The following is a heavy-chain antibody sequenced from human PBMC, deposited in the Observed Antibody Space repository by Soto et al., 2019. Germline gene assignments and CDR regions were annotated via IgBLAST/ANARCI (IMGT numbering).Heavy chain of an antibody. CDR1: GGSISSGGYY. CDR2: IYYSGST. D-gene: IGHD3-22*01. V-gene: IGHV4-31*03. CDR3: AGSKLDSSGYYHDY. Sequence: SETLSLTCTVSGGSISSGGYYWSWIRQHPGKGLEWIGYIYYSGSTYYNPSLKSRVTISVDTSKNQFSLKLSSVTAADTAVYYCAGSKLDSSGYYHDYWGQGTLVTVYS. J-gene: IGHJ4*02.